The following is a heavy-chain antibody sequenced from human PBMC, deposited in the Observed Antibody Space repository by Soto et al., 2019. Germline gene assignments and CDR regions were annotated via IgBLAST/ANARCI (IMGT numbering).Heavy chain of an antibody. CDR1: GFTCSDYF. CDR3: GRESRTDEDGYDARGYYFDY. J-gene: IGHJ4*02. Sequence: QVQLVESGGGLVKPGGSLRLACAASGFTCSDYFMSWVRQAPGKGLEWVSFISLGDSYKKTADSVKGRFTISRDNAKNSLYLQMTSLRAEDTALYYCGRESRTDEDGYDARGYYFDYWGQGTLVTVAS. D-gene: IGHD5-18*01. CDR2: ISLGDSYK. V-gene: IGHV3-11*06.